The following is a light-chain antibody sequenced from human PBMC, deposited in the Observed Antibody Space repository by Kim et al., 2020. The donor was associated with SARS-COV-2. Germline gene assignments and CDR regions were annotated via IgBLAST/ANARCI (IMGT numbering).Light chain of an antibody. V-gene: IGKV1-39*01. CDR3: QQSHSTPYT. Sequence: DIQMTQSPSSLSASVRDRVTITCRASQSISRYLNWYQQKVGRAPKVLIYAASSLQSGVPSRFSGSGSGTDFTLTISSLQPEDSATYYCQQSHSTPYTFGQGTKLEIK. CDR2: AAS. CDR1: QSISRY. J-gene: IGKJ2*01.